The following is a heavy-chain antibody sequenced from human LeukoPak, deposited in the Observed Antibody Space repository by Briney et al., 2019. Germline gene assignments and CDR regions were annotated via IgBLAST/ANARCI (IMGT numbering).Heavy chain of an antibody. V-gene: IGHV3-23*01. CDR2: ISGSGGST. D-gene: IGHD2-15*01. CDR3: AKGGLGYCSGGSCRRAVDY. CDR1: GFTFSSYA. J-gene: IGHJ4*02. Sequence: GGSLRLSCAASGFTFSSYAMSWVRQAPGKGLEWVSAISGSGGSTYYADSVKGRFTISRDNSKNTLYLQMNSLRAEDTAVYYCAKGGLGYCSGGSCRRAVDYWGQGTLVTVSS.